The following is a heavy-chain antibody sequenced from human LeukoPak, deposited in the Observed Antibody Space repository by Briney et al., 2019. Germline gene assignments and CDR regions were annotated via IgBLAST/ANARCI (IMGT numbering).Heavy chain of an antibody. CDR1: GGSISSPSYF. Sequence: SETLSLTCTVSGGSISSPSYFWGWIRQPPGKGLEWIGSAYFTGTTSYNPSLESRVTVSLDTSKNQLSLTLTSVTAADTATYYCARDPFSPYSSLSGRHGGPFDDWGQGTRVLVSS. D-gene: IGHD4-23*01. J-gene: IGHJ4*02. CDR3: ARDPFSPYSSLSGRHGGPFDD. V-gene: IGHV4-39*07. CDR2: AYFTGTT.